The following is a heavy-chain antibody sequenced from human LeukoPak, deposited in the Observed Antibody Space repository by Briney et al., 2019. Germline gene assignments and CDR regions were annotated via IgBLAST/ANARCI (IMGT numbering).Heavy chain of an antibody. Sequence: GASLKISCKGSGYSFTTYWIGWVRQMPGKGLEWMGIIYPGDSDTRYSPSFQGQVTISADKSISTAYLQWSSLKASDSAMYYCARVNTYSCFDYWGQGTLVTVSS. V-gene: IGHV5-51*01. D-gene: IGHD4-11*01. CDR3: ARVNTYSCFDY. CDR2: IYPGDSDT. J-gene: IGHJ4*02. CDR1: GYSFTTYW.